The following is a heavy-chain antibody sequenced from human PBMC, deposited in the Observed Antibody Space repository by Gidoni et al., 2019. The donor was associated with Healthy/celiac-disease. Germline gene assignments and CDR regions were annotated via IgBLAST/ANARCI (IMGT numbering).Heavy chain of an antibody. CDR3: ARLQGGLQLKGRFSSGFDP. CDR1: GGSISSYY. D-gene: IGHD5-18*01. CDR2: IYYSGST. V-gene: IGHV4-59*08. Sequence: QVQLQESGPGLVKPSETLSLTCTVSGGSISSYYWSWIRQPPGKGLEWIGYIYYSGSTNYNPSLKSRVTISVDTSKNQFSLKLSSVTAADTAVYYCARLQGGLQLKGRFSSGFDPWGQGTLVTVSS. J-gene: IGHJ5*02.